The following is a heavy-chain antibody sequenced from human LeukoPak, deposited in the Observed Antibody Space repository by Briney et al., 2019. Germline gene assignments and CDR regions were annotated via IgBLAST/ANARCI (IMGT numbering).Heavy chain of an antibody. D-gene: IGHD6-25*01. CDR2: ISDSGART. CDR1: GFTFSSYA. J-gene: IGHJ4*02. Sequence: GGSLRLSCAASGFTFSSYAMTWVRQAPGKGLEWVSTISDSGARTNYADSAKGRFTISRDNSMNTLYLQMNSLRADDTAVYYCASDYFLDYWGQGTLVAVSS. V-gene: IGHV3-23*01. CDR3: ASDYFLDY.